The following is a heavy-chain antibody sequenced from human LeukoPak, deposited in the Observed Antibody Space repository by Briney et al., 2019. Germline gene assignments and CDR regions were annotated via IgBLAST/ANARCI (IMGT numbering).Heavy chain of an antibody. D-gene: IGHD3-3*01. CDR3: AKGGFLEWLLYGSYYYYGMDV. J-gene: IGHJ6*02. CDR2: ISGSGGST. CDR1: GVTFISYA. Sequence: PGGSLRLPCSAAGVTFISYALSWFRQPPGKGLEWGSAISGSGGSTYYAASVKGRFTISRDNSKNTLYLQMNSLRAEDTAVYYCAKGGFLEWLLYGSYYYYGMDVWGQGTTVTVSS. V-gene: IGHV3-23*01.